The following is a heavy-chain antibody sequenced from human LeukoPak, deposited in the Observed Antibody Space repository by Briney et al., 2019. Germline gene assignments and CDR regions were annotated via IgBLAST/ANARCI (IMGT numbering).Heavy chain of an antibody. J-gene: IGHJ4*02. CDR2: IYTGGST. Sequence: GGSLRLSCAAPGFTFSDYYMSWIRQAPGKGLEWVSVIYTGGSTYSADSVKGRFTISRDYSENTVYLQMNSLRVEDTAVYYCARGLGTNYGGYCTGGSCPVYWGQGTLVTVSS. CDR3: ARGLGTNYGGYCTGGSCPVY. D-gene: IGHD2-15*01. V-gene: IGHV3-66*01. CDR1: GFTFSDYY.